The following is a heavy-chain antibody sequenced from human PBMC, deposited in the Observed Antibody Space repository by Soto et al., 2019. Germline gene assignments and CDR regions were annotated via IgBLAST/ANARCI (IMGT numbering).Heavy chain of an antibody. CDR3: TLRDKTSRGPIY. V-gene: IGHV2-5*01. D-gene: IGHD6-13*01. J-gene: IGHJ4*02. Sequence: QITLKESGPTLVKPTQTITLTCTVSGFSVTTGGMTLGWIRQPPGKAPEWLALGYEYSPSLQSRLTFTKDTSKNQVLLTMTHMDPADTATYYCTLRDKTSRGPIYWGQGSLVTVSS. CDR2: GYE. CDR1: GFSVTTGGMT.